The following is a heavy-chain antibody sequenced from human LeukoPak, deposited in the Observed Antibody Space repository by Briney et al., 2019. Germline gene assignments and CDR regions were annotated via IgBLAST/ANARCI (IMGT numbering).Heavy chain of an antibody. V-gene: IGHV3-30-3*01. CDR1: GFTFSSYA. D-gene: IGHD6-13*01. CDR3: ARLLDRAALYYFDY. J-gene: IGHJ4*02. CDR2: VSYDGSNK. Sequence: PGRSLRLSCAASGFTFSSYAMHWVRQSPGKGLEWVAVVSYDGSNKNYADSVKGRFTISRDNSKNTLYLQMNSLRAEDTAVYYCARLLDRAALYYFDYWGQGTLVTVSS.